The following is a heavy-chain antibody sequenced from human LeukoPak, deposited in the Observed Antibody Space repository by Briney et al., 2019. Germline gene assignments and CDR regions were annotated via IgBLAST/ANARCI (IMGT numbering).Heavy chain of an antibody. Sequence: SETLSLTCAVHGGSFSGYYWTWIRQTPEKGLEWIGEMNPSGSTNYNPSLKSRVTISVDTSKNQFSLELSSVTAADTAVYYCARGRQDVTMIVVVMTAVSYYLDVWGKGTTVTVS. J-gene: IGHJ6*03. D-gene: IGHD3-22*01. CDR3: ARGRQDVTMIVVVMTAVSYYLDV. CDR2: MNPSGST. V-gene: IGHV4-34*01. CDR1: GGSFSGYY.